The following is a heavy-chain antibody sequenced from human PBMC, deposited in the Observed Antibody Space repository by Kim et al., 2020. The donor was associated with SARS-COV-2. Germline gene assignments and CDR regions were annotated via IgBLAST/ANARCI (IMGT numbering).Heavy chain of an antibody. Sequence: SETLSLTCTVSGGSISSSSYYWGWIRQPPGKGLEWIGSIYYSGSTYYNPSLKSRVTISVDTSKNQFSLKLSSVTAADTAVYYCARDAKWLVVYFDYWGQGTLVTVSS. CDR1: GGSISSSSYY. J-gene: IGHJ4*02. CDR2: IYYSGST. V-gene: IGHV4-39*07. CDR3: ARDAKWLVVYFDY. D-gene: IGHD6-19*01.